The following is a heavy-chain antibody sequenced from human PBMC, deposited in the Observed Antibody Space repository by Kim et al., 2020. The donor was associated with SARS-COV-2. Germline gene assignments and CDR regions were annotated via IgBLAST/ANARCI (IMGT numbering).Heavy chain of an antibody. CDR3: AKDTDPELYSSSLFDY. CDR2: ISGDGGIT. Sequence: GGSLRLSCAASGFNFDDYAMHWVRQAPGKGLEWVSLISGDGGITYYADSVKGRFTISRDNSKNSLYLQMNSLRTEDTALYYCAKDTDPELYSSSLFDYWGQEPWSPSPQ. J-gene: IGHJ4*01. D-gene: IGHD6-13*01. V-gene: IGHV3-43*02. CDR1: GFNFDDYA.